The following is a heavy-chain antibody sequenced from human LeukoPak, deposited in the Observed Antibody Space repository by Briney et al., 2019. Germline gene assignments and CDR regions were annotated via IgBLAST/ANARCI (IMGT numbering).Heavy chain of an antibody. V-gene: IGHV4-61*01. CDR2: INHSGST. D-gene: IGHD3-3*01. CDR1: GGSVSSGSYY. Sequence: SETLSLTCTVSGGSVSSGSYYWSWIRQPPGKGLEWIGEINHSGSTNYNPSLKSRVTISVDTSKNQFSLKLSSVTAADTAVYYCARGVANYDFWSGRINWFDPWGQGTLVTVSS. J-gene: IGHJ5*02. CDR3: ARGVANYDFWSGRINWFDP.